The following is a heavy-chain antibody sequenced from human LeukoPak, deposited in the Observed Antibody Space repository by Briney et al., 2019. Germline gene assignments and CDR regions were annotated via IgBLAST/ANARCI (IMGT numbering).Heavy chain of an antibody. CDR2: INPNSGGT. Sequence: ASVKVSFKASGYTFTVYYMHWVRQAPGQGREWMGWINPNSGGTNYAQKFQGRVTMTRDTSISTAYMELSRLRSDDTAVYYCARGEQQLVLYWGQGTLVTVSS. D-gene: IGHD6-13*01. CDR1: GYTFTVYY. J-gene: IGHJ4*02. CDR3: ARGEQQLVLY. V-gene: IGHV1-2*02.